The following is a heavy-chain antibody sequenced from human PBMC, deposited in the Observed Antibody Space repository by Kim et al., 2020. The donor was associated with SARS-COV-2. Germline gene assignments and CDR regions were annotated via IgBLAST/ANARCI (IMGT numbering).Heavy chain of an antibody. J-gene: IGHJ4*02. V-gene: IGHV3-30*07. CDR3: ARDCSGGSCYSVLDY. Sequence: DSVKGRFTNCRDNSKNTRYLQMNRLRAEETAVYYCARDCSGGSCYSVLDYWGQGTLVTVSS. D-gene: IGHD2-15*01.